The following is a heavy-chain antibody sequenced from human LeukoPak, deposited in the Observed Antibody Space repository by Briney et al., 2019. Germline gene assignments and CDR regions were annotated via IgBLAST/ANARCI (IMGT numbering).Heavy chain of an antibody. Sequence: GGSLRLSCAASGFTFSSYWMSWVRQAPGKGLEWVANIKQDGSEKYYVDSVKGRFTISRDTTKNSLYLQMNSLRAEDTAVYYCARDRTVGVTPYFDYWGQGTLVTVSS. J-gene: IGHJ4*02. CDR1: GFTFSSYW. CDR3: ARDRTVGVTPYFDY. V-gene: IGHV3-7*01. D-gene: IGHD1-26*01. CDR2: IKQDGSEK.